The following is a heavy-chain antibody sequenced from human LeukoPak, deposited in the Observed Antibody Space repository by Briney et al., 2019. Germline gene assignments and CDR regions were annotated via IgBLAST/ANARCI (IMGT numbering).Heavy chain of an antibody. V-gene: IGHV4-34*01. D-gene: IGHD4-17*01. Sequence: SETLSLTYAVYGGSFSGYYWSWIRQPPGKGLEWIGEINHSGSTNYNPSLKSRVTISVDTSKNQFSLKLSSVTAADTAVYYCARIGRLRCPDYWGQGTLVTVSS. J-gene: IGHJ4*02. CDR3: ARIGRLRCPDY. CDR2: INHSGST. CDR1: GGSFSGYY.